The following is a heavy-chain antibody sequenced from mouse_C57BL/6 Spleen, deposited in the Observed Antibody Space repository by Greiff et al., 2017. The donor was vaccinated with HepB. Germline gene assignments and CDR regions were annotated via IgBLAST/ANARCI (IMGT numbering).Heavy chain of an antibody. CDR1: GFTFSDYG. CDR2: ISSGSSTI. D-gene: IGHD2-2*01. J-gene: IGHJ4*01. CDR3: ARRGYDGDYYAMDY. V-gene: IGHV5-17*01. Sequence: EVMLVESGGGLVKPGGSLKLSCAASGFTFSDYGMHWVRQAPEKGLEWVAYISSGSSTIYYADTVKGRFTIAKDNAKNTVFLQMTSLRSEDTAMYYCARRGYDGDYYAMDYWGQGTSVTVSS.